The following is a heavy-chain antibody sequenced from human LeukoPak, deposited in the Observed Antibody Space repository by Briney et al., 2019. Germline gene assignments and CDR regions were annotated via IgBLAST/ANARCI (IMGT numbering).Heavy chain of an antibody. Sequence: ASVKVSCKASGYTFTSYDINWVRQATGQGLEWMGWMNPNSGNTGYAQKFQGRVTMTRNTSISTAYMELSSLRPEDTAVYYCARGFELNKLGVATNFDYWGQGTLVTVSS. D-gene: IGHD5-12*01. CDR3: ARGFELNKLGVATNFDY. CDR2: MNPNSGNT. V-gene: IGHV1-8*01. J-gene: IGHJ4*02. CDR1: GYTFTSYD.